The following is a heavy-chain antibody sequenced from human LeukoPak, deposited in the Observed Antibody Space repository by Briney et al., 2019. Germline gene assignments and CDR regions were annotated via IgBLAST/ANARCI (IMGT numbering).Heavy chain of an antibody. J-gene: IGHJ5*02. CDR2: ISTSSRYI. V-gene: IGHV3-21*01. D-gene: IGHD2-2*01. CDR3: ARADCSGSTCYLRRSWFDP. CDR1: RLTISSYG. Sequence: GGSLRLSCEASRLTISSYGMTWLRQAPGKGLEWVSSISTSSRYIYYRDSVKGRFTISRDDAKNSLYLQMNSLRVEDTAVYYCARADCSGSTCYLRRSWFDPWGQGTLVTVSS.